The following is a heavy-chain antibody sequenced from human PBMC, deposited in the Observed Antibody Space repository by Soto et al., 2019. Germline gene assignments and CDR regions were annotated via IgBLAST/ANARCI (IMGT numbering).Heavy chain of an antibody. Sequence: GGSLRLSCAASGFTFSSYDMHWVRQATGKGLEWVSAIGTAGDTYYPGSVKGRFTISRENAKNSLYLQMNSLRAGDTAVYYCARDQGSGGAFDIWGQGTMVTVSS. V-gene: IGHV3-13*01. CDR3: ARDQGSGGAFDI. J-gene: IGHJ3*02. D-gene: IGHD6-19*01. CDR1: GFTFSSYD. CDR2: IGTAGDT.